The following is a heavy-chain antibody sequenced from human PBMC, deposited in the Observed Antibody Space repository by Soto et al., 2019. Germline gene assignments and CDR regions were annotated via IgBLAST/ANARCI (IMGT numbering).Heavy chain of an antibody. J-gene: IGHJ4*02. CDR1: GGAITSYD. CDR2: IYTIGTT. D-gene: IGHD4-17*01. Sequence: SETLALTCTVPGGAITSYDGSWVRQPAGQRLEWIGRIYTIGTTEYNPSLKSRATMSVDTSKNQFSLKLTSVTAADTAVYYCARDITVTTGIDYWGQGTRVTVSS. V-gene: IGHV4-4*07. CDR3: ARDITVTTGIDY.